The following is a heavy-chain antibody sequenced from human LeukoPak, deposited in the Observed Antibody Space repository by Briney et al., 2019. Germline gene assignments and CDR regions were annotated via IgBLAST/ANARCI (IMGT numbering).Heavy chain of an antibody. D-gene: IGHD3-10*01. J-gene: IGHJ4*02. CDR2: IRYDGSNK. Sequence: PGGSLRLSCAASGFTFSSYGMHWVRQAPGKGLEWVAFIRYDGSNKYYADSVKGRSTISRDNSKNTLYLQMNSLRAEDTAVYYCAKARVLWFGDFDYWGQGTLVTVSS. CDR1: GFTFSSYG. V-gene: IGHV3-30*02. CDR3: AKARVLWFGDFDY.